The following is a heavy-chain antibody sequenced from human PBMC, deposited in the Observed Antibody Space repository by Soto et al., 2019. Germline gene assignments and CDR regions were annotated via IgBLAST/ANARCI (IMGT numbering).Heavy chain of an antibody. CDR3: ARDREGDVDSKMVV. Sequence: PGVSLRLSCVTSGFTFSDYWMHWVRQGPGKGPEWLSRLNSAGSTIDYADSVEGRFTISRDNAKNTVYLQMNSLRIDETAVYYCARDREGDVDSKMVVWGQGATVTVSS. J-gene: IGHJ6*01. CDR2: LNSAGSTI. CDR1: GFTFSDYW. V-gene: IGHV3-74*01. D-gene: IGHD3-16*01.